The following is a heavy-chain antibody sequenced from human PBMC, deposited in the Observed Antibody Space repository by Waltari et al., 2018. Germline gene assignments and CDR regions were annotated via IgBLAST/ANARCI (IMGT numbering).Heavy chain of an antibody. Sequence: QLQLQESGPGLVKPSETLSLTCTVSGGSISSSRYYWGWIRQPPGKGLEWIGSIYYSGSTYYNPSLKSRVTISVDTSKNQFSLKLSSVTAADTAVYYCARERDGGYDYAYFDYWGQGTLVTVSS. J-gene: IGHJ4*02. CDR2: IYYSGST. V-gene: IGHV4-39*07. D-gene: IGHD5-12*01. CDR3: ARERDGGYDYAYFDY. CDR1: GGSISSSRYY.